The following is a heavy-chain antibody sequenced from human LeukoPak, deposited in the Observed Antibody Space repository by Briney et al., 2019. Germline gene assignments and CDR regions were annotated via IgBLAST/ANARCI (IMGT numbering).Heavy chain of an antibody. CDR3: AKRDGYNYAY. J-gene: IGHJ4*02. CDR2: IIPIFGTA. V-gene: IGHV1-69*13. CDR1: GGTYSSYD. Sequence: GASVRVSCKASGGTYSSYDIGEVRQASGQGLDWMGGIIPIFGTANYAQKFQGRVTITADESTSTAYMELSSLRSEDTAVYYCAKRDGYNYAYWGQGTLVTVSS. D-gene: IGHD5-12*01.